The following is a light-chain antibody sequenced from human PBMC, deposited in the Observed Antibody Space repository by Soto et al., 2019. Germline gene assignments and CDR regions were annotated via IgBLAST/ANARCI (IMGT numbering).Light chain of an antibody. J-gene: IGLJ1*01. V-gene: IGLV2-14*01. CDR2: DVS. Sequence: QSALTQPASVSGSPGQSITISCTGTSSDVRGYNYVSWYQQHPGKAPKLMIYDVSNRPSGVSNRFSGSKSGNTASLTISGLQAEDEADYYCSSYTSSSTHYVFGTGTKLTVL. CDR1: SSDVRGYNY. CDR3: SSYTSSSTHYV.